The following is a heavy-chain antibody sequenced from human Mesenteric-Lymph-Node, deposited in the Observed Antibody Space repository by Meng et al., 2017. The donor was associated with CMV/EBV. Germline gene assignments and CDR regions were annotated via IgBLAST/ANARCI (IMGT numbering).Heavy chain of an antibody. D-gene: IGHD1-26*01. CDR2: IYYSGST. Sequence: SQTLSLTCTVSGGSMSGYYWNWIRQPPGKGLEWIGYIYYSGSTYYNPSLNTRVTISVDTSKNQFSLQLNSVTPEDTAVYYCARETLSGKVDYWGQGTLVTVSS. J-gene: IGHJ4*02. CDR3: ARETLSGKVDY. CDR1: GGSMSGYY. V-gene: IGHV4-59*12.